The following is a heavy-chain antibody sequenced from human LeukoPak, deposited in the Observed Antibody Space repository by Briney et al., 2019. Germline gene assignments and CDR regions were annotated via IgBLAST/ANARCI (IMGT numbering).Heavy chain of an antibody. CDR3: TTEARLYYFDY. J-gene: IGHJ4*02. CDR2: IKSKTDGGTT. CDR1: GYSISSGYY. V-gene: IGHV3-15*01. Sequence: ETLSLTCTVSGYSISSGYYWGWIRQPPGKGLEWVGRIKSKTDGGTTDYAAPVKGRFTISRDDSKNTLYLQMNSLKTEDTAVYYCTTEARLYYFDYWGQGTLVTVSS.